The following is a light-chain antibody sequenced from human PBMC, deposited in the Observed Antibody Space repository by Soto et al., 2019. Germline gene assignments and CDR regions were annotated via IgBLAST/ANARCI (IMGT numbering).Light chain of an antibody. CDR3: KKSYSTHPN. CDR2: AAY. V-gene: IGKV1-12*01. Sequence: DIQITQSPSSVSASVGYRVTITCRASQGISSWLAWYQQKPGKDNKIMIYAAYSLQSGVKSRFSGIGSGTDFTLTTRSMQPEDFATYYCKKSYSTHPNVGKGKQLEIK. J-gene: IGKJ5*01. CDR1: QGISSW.